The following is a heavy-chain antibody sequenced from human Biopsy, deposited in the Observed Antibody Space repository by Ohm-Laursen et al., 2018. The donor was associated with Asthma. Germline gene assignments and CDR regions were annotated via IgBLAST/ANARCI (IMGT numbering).Heavy chain of an antibody. V-gene: IGHV1/OR15-3*02. Sequence: ASVKVSCKVSGYTFIDCHIHWMRQAPGQGLEWMGWVNTGNGDTKYSQKFQGRVTITRDTSASTAYMELRSLRSEDTATYYCARTYYDFLTGQVKDVFGVWGQGTMATVSS. CDR2: VNTGNGDT. D-gene: IGHD3-9*01. CDR1: GYTFIDCH. CDR3: ARTYYDFLTGQVKDVFGV. J-gene: IGHJ3*01.